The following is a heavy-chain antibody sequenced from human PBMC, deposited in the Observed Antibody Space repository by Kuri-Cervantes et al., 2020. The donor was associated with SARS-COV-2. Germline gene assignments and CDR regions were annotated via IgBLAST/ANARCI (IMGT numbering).Heavy chain of an antibody. Sequence: SETLSLTCTVSGYSISSGYYWGWIRQPPGKGLEWIGSIYHSGCTYYNPSLKSRVTISVDTSKNQFSLKLSSVTAADTAVYYCARVGSALRRDFDYWGQGTLVTVSS. CDR2: IYHSGCT. CDR1: GYSISSGYY. V-gene: IGHV4-38-2*02. D-gene: IGHD6-25*01. J-gene: IGHJ4*02. CDR3: ARVGSALRRDFDY.